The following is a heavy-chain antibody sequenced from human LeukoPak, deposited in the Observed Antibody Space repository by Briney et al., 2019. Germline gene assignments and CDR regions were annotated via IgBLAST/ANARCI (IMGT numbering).Heavy chain of an antibody. CDR3: AKAFGSGSYYNLNPFYFDY. V-gene: IGHV3-23*01. CDR1: GFTFSSYA. J-gene: IGHJ4*02. CDR2: ISGSGGST. D-gene: IGHD3-10*01. Sequence: GGSLRLSCAASGFTFSSYAMSCVRQAPGKGLEWVSAISGSGGSTYYADSVKGRFTISRDNSKNTLYLQMNSLRAEDTAVYYCAKAFGSGSYYNLNPFYFDYWGQGTLVTVSS.